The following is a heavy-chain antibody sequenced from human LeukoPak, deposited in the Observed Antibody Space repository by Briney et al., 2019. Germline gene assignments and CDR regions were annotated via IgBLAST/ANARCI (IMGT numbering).Heavy chain of an antibody. Sequence: SETLSLTCTVSGGSISSSSYYWGWIRQPPGKGLEWIASIYYSGSTYYNPSLKSRVTMSVDTSKNQFSLKLSSVTAADTAVYYCARALTGYYTYYYYMDVWGKGTTVTISS. D-gene: IGHD3-9*01. V-gene: IGHV4-39*07. CDR2: IYYSGST. CDR3: ARALTGYYTYYYYMDV. J-gene: IGHJ6*03. CDR1: GGSISSSSYY.